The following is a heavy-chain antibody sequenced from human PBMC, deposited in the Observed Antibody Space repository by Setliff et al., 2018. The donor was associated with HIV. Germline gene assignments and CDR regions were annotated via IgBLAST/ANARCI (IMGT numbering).Heavy chain of an antibody. J-gene: IGHJ3*01. CDR1: GGASSDYG. V-gene: IGHV1-69*11. Sequence: SVKVSCKASGGASSDYGVSWVRQAPGEGLEWMGTIIPLLGTANYAQKFQGRLTITADEPRRIAYMQLSSLSPEDTAIFYCARDLLGPARFHPNPFDVWGQGTLVTVSS. CDR2: IIPLLGTA. D-gene: IGHD3-10*02. CDR3: ARDLLGPARFHPNPFDV.